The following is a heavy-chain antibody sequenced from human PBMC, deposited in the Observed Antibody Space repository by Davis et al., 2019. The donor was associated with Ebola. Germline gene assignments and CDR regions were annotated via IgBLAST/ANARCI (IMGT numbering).Heavy chain of an antibody. V-gene: IGHV3-7*01. D-gene: IGHD1-14*01. CDR1: GFTFNGDC. J-gene: IGHJ6*02. CDR2: IKQDGSVR. Sequence: GESLKISCAASGFTFNGDCMSWVRQAPAKGLEWVANIKQDGSVRYYVDSVKGRFSTSSDNANNSLFLQMNSLRAEDTAVYYCAKPVGTLGLYAMDDWGQGTTVTVSS. CDR3: AKPVGTLGLYAMDD.